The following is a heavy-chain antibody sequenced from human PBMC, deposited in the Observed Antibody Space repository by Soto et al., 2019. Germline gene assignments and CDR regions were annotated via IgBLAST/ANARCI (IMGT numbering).Heavy chain of an antibody. V-gene: IGHV3-15*01. J-gene: IGHJ6*02. D-gene: IGHD1-20*01. CDR1: GFTFSNAW. CDR3: TTGITGTPRTYYYYGMDV. CDR2: IKSKTDGGTT. Sequence: VGSLRLSCAASGFTFSNAWMSWVRQAPGKGLEWVGRIKSKTDGGTTDYAAPVKGRFTISRDDSKNTLYLQMNSLKTEDTAVYYCTTGITGTPRTYYYYGMDVWGQGTTVTVSS.